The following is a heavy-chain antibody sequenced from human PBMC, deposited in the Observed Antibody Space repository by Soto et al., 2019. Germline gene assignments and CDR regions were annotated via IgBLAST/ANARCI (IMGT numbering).Heavy chain of an antibody. CDR1: GYTFTSYA. CDR3: ARATGSYYYYYGMDV. Sequence: ASAKLSCKASGYTFTSYARDWVYHDPRQRLEWMGWINAGNGNTKYSQKFQGRVTITRDTSASTAYMELSSLRSEDTAVYYCARATGSYYYYYGMDVRGQGITVTVS. V-gene: IGHV1-3*01. CDR2: INAGNGNT. D-gene: IGHD1-1*01. J-gene: IGHJ6*01.